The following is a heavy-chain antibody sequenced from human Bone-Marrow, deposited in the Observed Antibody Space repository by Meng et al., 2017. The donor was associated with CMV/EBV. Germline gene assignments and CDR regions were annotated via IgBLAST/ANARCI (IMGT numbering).Heavy chain of an antibody. Sequence: ASVKVSCKASGYTFTSYGISWVRQAPGQGLEWMGWISAYNGNTNYAQKLQGRVTMTTDTSTSTAYMELRSLRSDDTAVYYCARAKLRFLEWLLMSRYGMDVWGQGTTVTVSS. V-gene: IGHV1-18*01. CDR2: ISAYNGNT. D-gene: IGHD3-3*01. CDR3: ARAKLRFLEWLLMSRYGMDV. J-gene: IGHJ6*02. CDR1: GYTFTSYG.